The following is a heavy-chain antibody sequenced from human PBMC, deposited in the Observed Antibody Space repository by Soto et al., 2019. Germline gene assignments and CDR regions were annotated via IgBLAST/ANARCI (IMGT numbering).Heavy chain of an antibody. J-gene: IGHJ4*02. CDR3: AKLARTILATLTLPPSGYFDH. V-gene: IGHV5-51*01. D-gene: IGHD3-3*01. Sequence: GESLKISCKGYGYSLTSNWIGWVRQMPGKGLEWMGVSYPGDSDTRYSPSFQGKVTISADTSINTAYLQWSSLKASDTAIYYCAKLARTILATLTLPPSGYFDHWGQGTLVTVSS. CDR2: SYPGDSDT. CDR1: GYSLTSNW.